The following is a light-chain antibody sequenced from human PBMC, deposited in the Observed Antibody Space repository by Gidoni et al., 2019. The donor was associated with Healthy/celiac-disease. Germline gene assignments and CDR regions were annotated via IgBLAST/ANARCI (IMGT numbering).Light chain of an antibody. Sequence: DIQMTKSPSSLSASVGDRVTITCQASQDISNYLNWYQPKPGKAPKLLIYDASNLETGVPSRFSGSGSGTDFTFTISSLQPEDIATYYCQQYDNLPPYTFGQGTKLEIK. J-gene: IGKJ2*01. CDR1: QDISNY. CDR3: QQYDNLPPYT. CDR2: DAS. V-gene: IGKV1-33*01.